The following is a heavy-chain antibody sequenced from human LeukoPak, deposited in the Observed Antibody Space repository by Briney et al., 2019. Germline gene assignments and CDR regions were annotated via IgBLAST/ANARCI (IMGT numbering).Heavy chain of an antibody. Sequence: GASVKVSCKASGYTFTGYYMHWVRQAPGQGLEWTGWTNPNSGGTNYAQKFQGRVTMTRDTSISTAYMELSRLRSDDTAVYYCARGGLLWFGDPTQIFDYWGQGTLVTVSS. CDR3: ARGGLLWFGDPTQIFDY. CDR2: TNPNSGGT. V-gene: IGHV1-2*02. D-gene: IGHD3-10*01. CDR1: GYTFTGYY. J-gene: IGHJ4*02.